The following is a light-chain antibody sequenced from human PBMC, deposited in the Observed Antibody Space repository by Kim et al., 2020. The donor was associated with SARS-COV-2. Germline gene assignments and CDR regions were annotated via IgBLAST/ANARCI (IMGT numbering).Light chain of an antibody. CDR1: QSISFH. Sequence: SAAVGDRGTITCRASQSISFHLNWYQQKSGKAPKLLIYAASSLQTGVPSTFSGSGSGTGFTLTISSLQPEDFATYYCQQSYSTPYSFGQGTKLEIK. CDR3: QQSYSTPYS. V-gene: IGKV1-39*01. J-gene: IGKJ2*03. CDR2: AAS.